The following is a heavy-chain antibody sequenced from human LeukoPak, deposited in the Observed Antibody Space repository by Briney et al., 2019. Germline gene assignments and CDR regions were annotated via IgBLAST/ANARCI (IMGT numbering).Heavy chain of an antibody. Sequence: GGSLRLSCAASGFTFSSYATHWVRQAPGKGLEWVAVISYDGSNKYYADSVKGRFTISRDNSKNTLYLQMNSLRAEDTAVYYCASAIWSGYAYWGQGTLVTVSS. CDR3: ASAIWSGYAY. V-gene: IGHV3-30*01. J-gene: IGHJ4*02. D-gene: IGHD3-3*01. CDR2: ISYDGSNK. CDR1: GFTFSSYA.